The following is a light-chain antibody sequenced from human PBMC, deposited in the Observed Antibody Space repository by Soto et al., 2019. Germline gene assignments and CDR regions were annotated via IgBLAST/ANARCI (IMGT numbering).Light chain of an antibody. J-gene: IGKJ1*01. CDR1: QSVTNNY. CDR3: KQYGSSSWT. Sequence: ETVMTQAPATLSVSPGERAALAWRASQSVTNNYLAWYQQKPGLAPRLLIYDAYYRANGIPDRFSGSGSGTDFTLTIRRLEPEDFVVYYCKQYGSSSWTFGQGTKVDIK. CDR2: DAY. V-gene: IGKV3D-20*01.